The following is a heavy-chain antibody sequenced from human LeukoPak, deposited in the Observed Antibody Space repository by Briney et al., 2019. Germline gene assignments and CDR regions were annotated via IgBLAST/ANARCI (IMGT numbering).Heavy chain of an antibody. CDR1: GYTFINAY. J-gene: IGHJ4*02. CDR3: ARRYCSSTSCTLDY. CDR2: ISSGTTTI. D-gene: IGHD2-2*01. Sequence: GGSLRLSCTISGYTFINAYMNWVRQAPGKGLEWVSYISSGTTTIYYADSVKGRFTISRDNAKNSLYLQMNSLRAEDTAVYYCARRYCSSTSCTLDYWGQGTLVTVSS. V-gene: IGHV3-48*03.